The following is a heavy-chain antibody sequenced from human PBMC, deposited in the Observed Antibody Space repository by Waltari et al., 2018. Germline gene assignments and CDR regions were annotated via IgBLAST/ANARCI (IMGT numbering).Heavy chain of an antibody. CDR1: GFTFSSYA. V-gene: IGHV3-23*03. CDR2: IYSGGST. CDR3: AKGAAAGTGTFDY. D-gene: IGHD6-13*01. Sequence: EVQLLESGGGLVQPGGSLRLSCAASGFTFSSYAMSWVRQAPGKGLEGVSVIYSGGSTYYADSVKGRFTISRDNSKNTLYLQMNSLRAEDTAVYYCAKGAAAGTGTFDYWGQGTLVTVSS. J-gene: IGHJ4*02.